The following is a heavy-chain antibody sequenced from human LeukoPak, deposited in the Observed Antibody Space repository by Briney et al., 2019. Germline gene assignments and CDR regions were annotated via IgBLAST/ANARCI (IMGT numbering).Heavy chain of an antibody. J-gene: IGHJ4*02. CDR3: ARDLGEGDY. V-gene: IGHV3-23*01. CDR2: ISGSGGST. D-gene: IGHD2-21*01. Sequence: GGSLRLSCAASGFTFSSYAMSWVRQAPGKGLEWVSAISGSGGSTYYADSVKGRFTISRDNAKNSLYLQMNSLRAEDTAVYYCARDLGEGDYWGQGTLVTVSS. CDR1: GFTFSSYA.